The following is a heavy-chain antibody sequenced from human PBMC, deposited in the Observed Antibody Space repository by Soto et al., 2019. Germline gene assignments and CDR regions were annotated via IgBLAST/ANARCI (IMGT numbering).Heavy chain of an antibody. Sequence: GGSLRLSCAASGFTFSSYGMHWVRQAPGKGLEWVAVIWYDGSNKYYADSVKGRFTISRDNSKNTLYLQMNSLRAEDTAVYYCARDEHDYGSPGLYGGAFDIWGQGTMVTVSS. J-gene: IGHJ3*02. D-gene: IGHD4-17*01. CDR2: IWYDGSNK. CDR3: ARDEHDYGSPGLYGGAFDI. V-gene: IGHV3-33*01. CDR1: GFTFSSYG.